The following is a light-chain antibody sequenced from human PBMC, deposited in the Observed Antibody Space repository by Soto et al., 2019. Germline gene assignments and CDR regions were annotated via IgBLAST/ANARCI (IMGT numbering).Light chain of an antibody. CDR3: QQYYSTPRFT. Sequence: DIEMTQSPDSLAVSLGERATINCKSSQSVLHSPNDKNYLAWYQQKPGQPPKLLIYWAATRESGVPDRFSGSGSETDFTLTISSLQAEDVAVYYCQQYYSTPRFTFGPGTKVDIK. V-gene: IGKV4-1*01. J-gene: IGKJ3*01. CDR1: QSVLHSPNDKNY. CDR2: WAA.